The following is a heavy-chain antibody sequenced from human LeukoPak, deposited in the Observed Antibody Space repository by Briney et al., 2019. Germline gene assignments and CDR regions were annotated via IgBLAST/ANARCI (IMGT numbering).Heavy chain of an antibody. Sequence: SESLSLTCTVSGGSINNYWSWIRQPPGKGLEWIGYVSDTGSTHYNPSLKSRVTISVDTSKNQFYLKLTSVTAADTAVYYCARTTTTFDDWGHGTLVTVSS. V-gene: IGHV4-59*01. J-gene: IGHJ4*01. CDR1: GGSINNY. CDR3: ARTTTTFDD. D-gene: IGHD4-11*01. CDR2: VSDTGST.